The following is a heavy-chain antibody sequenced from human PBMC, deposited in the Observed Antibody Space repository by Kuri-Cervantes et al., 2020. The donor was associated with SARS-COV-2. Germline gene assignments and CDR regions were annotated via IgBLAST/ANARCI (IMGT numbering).Heavy chain of an antibody. V-gene: IGHV4-59*01. CDR2: IYYSGST. J-gene: IGHJ2*01. CDR1: GGSISSYY. Sequence: SETLSLTCTVSGGSISSYYWSWIRQPPGKGLEWIGYIYYSGSTNYSPSLKSRVTISVDTSKNQFSLKLSSVTAADTAVYYCARGRYCSGGSCYSCDWYFDLWGRGTLVTVSS. CDR3: ARGRYCSGGSCYSCDWYFDL. D-gene: IGHD2-15*01.